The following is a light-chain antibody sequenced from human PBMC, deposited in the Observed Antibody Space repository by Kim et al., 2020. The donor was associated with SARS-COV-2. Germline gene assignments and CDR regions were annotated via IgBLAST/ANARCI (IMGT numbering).Light chain of an antibody. V-gene: IGKV2-28*01. CDR2: LGS. CDR1: QSLLHSNGYNY. Sequence: EPASISCRSSQSLLHSNGYNYLDWYLQKPGQSPQLLIYLGSNRASEVPDRFSGSGSGTDFTLKISRVEAEDVGVYYCMQALQTPYSFGQGTKLEI. J-gene: IGKJ2*03. CDR3: MQALQTPYS.